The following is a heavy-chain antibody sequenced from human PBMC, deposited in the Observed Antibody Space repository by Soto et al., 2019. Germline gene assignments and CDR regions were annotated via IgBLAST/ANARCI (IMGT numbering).Heavy chain of an antibody. D-gene: IGHD3-3*01. CDR1: GFSSGDYA. Sequence: GGSLRLSCTVPGFSSGDYAMSWVRQAPRKGLEWVGFIRSKAYGGTTEYAASVKGRFTISRDDSKNIAYLQMDSLRAEDTAVYYCARGGRITIFGMGGNWNHRRSTAFDIWGQGTMVTVSS. CDR2: IRSKAYGGTT. V-gene: IGHV3-49*04. CDR3: ARGGRITIFGMGGNWNHRRSTAFDI. J-gene: IGHJ3*02.